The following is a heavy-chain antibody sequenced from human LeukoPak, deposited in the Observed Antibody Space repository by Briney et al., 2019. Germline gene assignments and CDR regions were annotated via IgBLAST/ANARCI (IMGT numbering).Heavy chain of an antibody. D-gene: IGHD6-13*01. CDR2: IVVGSGNT. CDR3: AACSSSWYSWDV. CDR1: GFTFTSSA. J-gene: IGHJ6*02. V-gene: IGHV1-58*01. Sequence: SVKVSCKASGFTFTSSAVQWVRQARGPRLEWIGWIVVGSGNTNYAQKFQERVTITRDMSTSTAYVELSSLRSEDTGVYYCAACSSSWYSWDVWGQGTTVTVSS.